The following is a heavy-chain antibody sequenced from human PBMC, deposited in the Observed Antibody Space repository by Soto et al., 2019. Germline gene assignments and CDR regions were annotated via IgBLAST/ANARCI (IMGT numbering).Heavy chain of an antibody. J-gene: IGHJ4*02. CDR1: GGSISGYY. CDR2: IYTSGST. CDR3: ARDQSLGSYSSYLYLYFDY. D-gene: IGHD6-19*01. Sequence: PSETLSLTCTVSGGSISGYYWSWIRQTAGKGLEWIGRIYTSGSTYYNPSIKSRVTMSVDTSKNRFSLKLSSVTAADTAVYYCARDQSLGSYSSYLYLYFDYWGQGALVTVSS. V-gene: IGHV4-4*07.